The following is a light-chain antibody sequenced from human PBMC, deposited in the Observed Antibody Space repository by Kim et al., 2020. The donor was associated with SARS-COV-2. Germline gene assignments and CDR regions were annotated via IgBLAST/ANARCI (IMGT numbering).Light chain of an antibody. CDR1: SSHVGSYNR. CDR2: EVS. CDR3: SSYTSSSTWV. V-gene: IGLV2-18*02. Sequence: GQSVTISCTGTSSHVGSYNRVSWYQQPPGTAPKLMIYEVSNRPSGVPDRFSGSKSGNTASLTISGLQAEDEADYYCSSYTSSSTWVFGGGTKVTVL. J-gene: IGLJ3*02.